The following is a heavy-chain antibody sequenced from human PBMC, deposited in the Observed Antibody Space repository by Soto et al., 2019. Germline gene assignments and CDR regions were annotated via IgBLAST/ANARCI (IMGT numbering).Heavy chain of an antibody. CDR2: IWYDGSNK. CDR3: ARDGIGGTVFRGFCDY. J-gene: IGHJ4*02. V-gene: IGHV3-33*01. CDR1: GSIFSGYG. Sequence: QKYLVASGGGVVQPGGSLSLSCVASGSIFSGYGMHWVRQAPGKGLEWVAVIWYDGSNKYYADSVKGRFTISRDNSKNMLYLQMDSLRAEDTAVYYCARDGIGGTVFRGFCDYCGQGTLVTVSS. D-gene: IGHD1-7*01.